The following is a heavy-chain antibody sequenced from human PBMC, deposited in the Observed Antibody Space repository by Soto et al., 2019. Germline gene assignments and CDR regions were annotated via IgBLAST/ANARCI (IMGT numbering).Heavy chain of an antibody. CDR2: ISAHNGNT. D-gene: IGHD5-18*01. CDR3: ARDTAMALPDA. Sequence: QVQLVQSGAEVKKPGASVKVSCKASGYTFTSYSITWVRQAPGQGLEWRGWISAHNGNTKYTQKLQGRVTMTTDTPPSTAYMEVRSLRSDDTAVYYCARDTAMALPDAWGQGTLVTVSS. CDR1: GYTFTSYS. J-gene: IGHJ4*02. V-gene: IGHV1-18*01.